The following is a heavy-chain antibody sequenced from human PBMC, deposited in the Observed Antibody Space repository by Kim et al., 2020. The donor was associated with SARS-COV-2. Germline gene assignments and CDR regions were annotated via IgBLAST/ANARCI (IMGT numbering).Heavy chain of an antibody. CDR3: SKGSSWAEY. Sequence: GGSLRLSCAVSGFTFSTYAMSWLRQAPGKGLEWVASIGNIGDHIYYADSVKGRFTISRDNAQNTLYLQMNSLRADDTAVYYCSKGSSWAEYWGQGTLVTV. CDR2: IGNIGDHI. J-gene: IGHJ4*02. D-gene: IGHD6-13*01. CDR1: GFTFSTYA. V-gene: IGHV3-23*01.